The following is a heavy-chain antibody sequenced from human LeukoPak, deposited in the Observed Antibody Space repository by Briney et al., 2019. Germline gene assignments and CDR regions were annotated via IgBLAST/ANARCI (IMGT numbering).Heavy chain of an antibody. V-gene: IGHV3-21*04. CDR3: AKWGGSGWSYYFDY. Sequence: PGGSLRLSCAASGFTFSSYSMNWVRQAPGKGLEWVSSISSSSSYIYYADSVKGRFTISRDNSKNTLYLQMNSLRAEDTAVYYCAKWGGSGWSYYFDYWGQGTLVTVSS. J-gene: IGHJ4*02. D-gene: IGHD6-19*01. CDR2: ISSSSSYI. CDR1: GFTFSSYS.